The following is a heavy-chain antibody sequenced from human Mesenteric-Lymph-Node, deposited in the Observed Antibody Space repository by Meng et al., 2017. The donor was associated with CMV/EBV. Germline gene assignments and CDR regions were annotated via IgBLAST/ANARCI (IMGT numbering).Heavy chain of an antibody. Sequence: GESLKISCAASGIPLSSYAMHWVRQAPGKGLEWVAYIRYDGANKYYEDSVKGRFTISRDNSKNTLYLQMNSLRAEDTAVYYCARDRNLAIAAAEAGAFDIWGQGTMVTVSS. CDR1: GIPLSSYA. CDR3: ARDRNLAIAAAEAGAFDI. V-gene: IGHV3-30*02. D-gene: IGHD6-13*01. J-gene: IGHJ3*02. CDR2: IRYDGANK.